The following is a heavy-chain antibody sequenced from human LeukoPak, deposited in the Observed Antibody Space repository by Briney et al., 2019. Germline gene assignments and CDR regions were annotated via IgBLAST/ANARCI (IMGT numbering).Heavy chain of an antibody. J-gene: IGHJ4*02. CDR1: GGSISSSSYY. D-gene: IGHD6-6*01. V-gene: IGHV3-7*01. CDR2: IKQDGNEK. CDR3: ARDYSSSPACFDY. Sequence: PSETLSLTCTVSGGSISSSSYYWGWIRQPPGKGLEWVANIKQDGNEKYCVDSVKGRFTISRDNAKNSLSLQMNSLRAEDTALYYCARDYSSSPACFDYWGQGTLVTVSS.